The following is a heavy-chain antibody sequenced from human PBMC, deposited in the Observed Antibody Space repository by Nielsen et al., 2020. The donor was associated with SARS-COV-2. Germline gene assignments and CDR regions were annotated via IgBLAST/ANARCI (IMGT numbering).Heavy chain of an antibody. J-gene: IGHJ4*02. CDR2: IKLDGSEK. CDR1: GFNIRGYW. D-gene: IGHD2-15*01. CDR3: ARGNCSGTTCYGLDY. Sequence: GGSLRLSCVVSGFNIRGYWMTWVRQAPGKGLEWVGNIKLDGSEKYYVDSVKGRFTISRDNARNTLYLQMNSLRVEDTAVYYCARGNCSGTTCYGLDYWGQGTLVSVSS. V-gene: IGHV3-7*01.